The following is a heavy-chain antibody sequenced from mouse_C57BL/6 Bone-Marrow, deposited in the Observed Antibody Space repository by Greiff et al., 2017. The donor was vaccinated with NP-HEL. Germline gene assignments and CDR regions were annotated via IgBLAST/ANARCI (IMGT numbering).Heavy chain of an antibody. Sequence: VQLKQSGGGLVKPGGSLKLSCAASGFTFSSYAMSWVRQTPEKRLEWVATLSDGGSYTYYPDNVKGRFTISRDNAKNNLYLQMSHLKSEDTAMYYCARDDYYAMDYWGQGTSVTVSS. J-gene: IGHJ4*01. V-gene: IGHV5-4*01. CDR1: GFTFSSYA. CDR2: LSDGGSYT. CDR3: ARDDYYAMDY.